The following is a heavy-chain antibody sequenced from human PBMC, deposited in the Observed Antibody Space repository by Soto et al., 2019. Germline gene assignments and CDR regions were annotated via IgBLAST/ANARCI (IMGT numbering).Heavy chain of an antibody. V-gene: IGHV5-10-1*01. CDR1: GYIFTNFW. J-gene: IGHJ6*02. CDR2: IDPSDSYT. CDR3: ARRSRSDYYYYYGMDV. Sequence: PGESLKISCQGSGYIFTNFWISWVRQMPGKGLEWMGRIDPSDSYTNYSPSFQGHVTISADKSFSTAYLQWSSLKASDTAMYYCARRSRSDYYYYYGMDVWAKGPRSPSP.